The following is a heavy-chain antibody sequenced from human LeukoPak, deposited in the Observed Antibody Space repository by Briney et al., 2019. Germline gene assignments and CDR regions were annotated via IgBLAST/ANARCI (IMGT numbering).Heavy chain of an antibody. J-gene: IGHJ4*02. CDR3: ARGGWSLDY. Sequence: GGSLRLSCEASGFTLSDHWMTWVRQAPGKGPEWVAYIKQDGSAKYYVDSVKGRFTISRDNSKNSLYLQMNSLRVEDTAVYYCARGGWSLDYWGQGTLVTVSS. D-gene: IGHD6-19*01. V-gene: IGHV3-7*04. CDR2: IKQDGSAK. CDR1: GFTLSDHW.